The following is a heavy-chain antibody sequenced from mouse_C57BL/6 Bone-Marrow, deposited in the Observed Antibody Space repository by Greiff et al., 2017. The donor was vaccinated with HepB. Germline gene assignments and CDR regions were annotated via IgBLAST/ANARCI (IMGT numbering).Heavy chain of an antibody. CDR1: GFSLTSYA. CDR3: SRHYYGSSLYAMDY. D-gene: IGHD1-1*01. CDR2: IWTGGGT. V-gene: IGHV2-9-1*01. J-gene: IGHJ4*01. Sequence: QVQLKESGPGLVAPSQSLSITCTVSGFSLTSYAISWVRQPPGKGLEWLGVIWTGGGTNYNSALKSRLSISKDNSKSQVFLKMNSLQTDDTARYYCSRHYYGSSLYAMDYWGQGTSVTVSS.